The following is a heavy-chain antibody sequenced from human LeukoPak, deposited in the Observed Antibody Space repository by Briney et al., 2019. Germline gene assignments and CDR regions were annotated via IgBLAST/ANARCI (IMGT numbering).Heavy chain of an antibody. CDR1: GGSISSSSYY. CDR2: IYYSGST. D-gene: IGHD2-21*02. V-gene: IGHV4-39*01. CDR3: ASSIVVVTATREGWFDP. Sequence: PSETLSLTCTVSGGSISSSSYYWGWIRQPPGQGLEWIGSIYYSGSTYYNPSLKSRVTISVDTSKNQFSLKLSSVTAADTAVYYCASSIVVVTATREGWFDPWGQGTLVTVSS. J-gene: IGHJ5*02.